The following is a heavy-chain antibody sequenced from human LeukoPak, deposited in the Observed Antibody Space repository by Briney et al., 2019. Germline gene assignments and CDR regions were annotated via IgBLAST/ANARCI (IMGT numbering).Heavy chain of an antibody. CDR3: AKTIGGYNYGADH. D-gene: IGHD5-18*01. V-gene: IGHV3-43*01. Sequence: PGGSLRLSCAASGFTFEDYAMQWVRQGPGKGLEWVSLIGWDGGSTYYADSVKGRFTISRDNSKNSLYLQMNSLRTEGTALYYCAKTIGGYNYGADHWGQGTLVTVSS. J-gene: IGHJ4*02. CDR2: IGWDGGST. CDR1: GFTFEDYA.